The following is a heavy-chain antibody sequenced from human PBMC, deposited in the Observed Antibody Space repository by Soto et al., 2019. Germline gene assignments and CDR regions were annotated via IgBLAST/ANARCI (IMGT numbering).Heavy chain of an antibody. Sequence: EVQLVESGGGLVKSGESLRLSCAASGFSFSDYSITWVRQAPGKGLEWVSSISSKSNYIYYADSLKGRFTVSRDNANNSVHLHMNNLRAEDTAVYYCARDSGGYYAAGSYSHWGQGTLVTVSS. J-gene: IGHJ4*02. D-gene: IGHD3-10*01. CDR2: ISSKSNYI. CDR1: GFSFSDYS. CDR3: ARDSGGYYAAGSYSH. V-gene: IGHV3-21*01.